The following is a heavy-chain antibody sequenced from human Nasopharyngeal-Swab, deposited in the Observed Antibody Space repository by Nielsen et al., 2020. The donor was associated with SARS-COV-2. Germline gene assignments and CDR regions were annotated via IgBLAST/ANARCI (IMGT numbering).Heavy chain of an antibody. Sequence: GESLKISCAASGFTFSDFGMHWVRPAPGKGLEWVGVIWHDGSEKYYAGPVKGRFTISRDNSRDTLYLQMNSLRAEDTALYYCARDRGGGSYFDFDYWGQGILVTVSS. CDR2: IWHDGSEK. CDR3: ARDRGGGSYFDFDY. CDR1: GFTFSDFG. J-gene: IGHJ4*02. V-gene: IGHV3-33*01. D-gene: IGHD1-26*01.